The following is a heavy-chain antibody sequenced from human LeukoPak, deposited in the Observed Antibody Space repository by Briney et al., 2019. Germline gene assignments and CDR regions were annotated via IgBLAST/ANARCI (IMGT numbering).Heavy chain of an antibody. V-gene: IGHV4-31*03. D-gene: IGHD3-10*01. J-gene: IGHJ4*02. Sequence: SETLSLTCTVSGGSISSGGYYWSWIRQHPGKGLEWIGYIYYSGSTYYNPSLKSRVTISVDTSKNQLSLKLSSVTAADTAVYYCASHLWFEKYFDYWGQGTLVTVSS. CDR3: ASHLWFEKYFDY. CDR1: GGSISSGGYY. CDR2: IYYSGST.